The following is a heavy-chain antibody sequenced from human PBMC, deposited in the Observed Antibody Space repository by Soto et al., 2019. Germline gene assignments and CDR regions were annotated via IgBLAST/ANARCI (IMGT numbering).Heavy chain of an antibody. V-gene: IGHV1-2*02. D-gene: IGHD3-3*01. Sequence: AAVKVSCKASGYTFTGYYMHWVRQAPGQGLEWMGWINPNSGGTNYAQKFQGRVTMTRDTSISTAYMELSRLRSDDTAVYYCARDRSDFWSGYYVDYWGQGPLVTVSS. CDR1: GYTFTGYY. J-gene: IGHJ4*02. CDR3: ARDRSDFWSGYYVDY. CDR2: INPNSGGT.